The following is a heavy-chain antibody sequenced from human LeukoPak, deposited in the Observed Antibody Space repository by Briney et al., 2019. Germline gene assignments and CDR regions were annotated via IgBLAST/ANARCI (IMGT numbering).Heavy chain of an antibody. Sequence: SETLSLTSTVSGYSISSGYYWGWIRQPPGKGLEWIGSIYHSGSTYYNPSLKSRVTISVDTSKNQFSLKLSSVTAADTAVYYCARDTITMVRGTGGFDYWDQGTLVTVSS. V-gene: IGHV4-38-2*02. CDR3: ARDTITMVRGTGGFDY. CDR2: IYHSGST. J-gene: IGHJ4*02. CDR1: GYSISSGYY. D-gene: IGHD3-10*01.